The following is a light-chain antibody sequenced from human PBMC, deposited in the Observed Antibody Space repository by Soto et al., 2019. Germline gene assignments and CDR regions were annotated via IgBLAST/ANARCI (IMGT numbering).Light chain of an antibody. CDR2: GVS. Sequence: EIVLTQSPGTLSLSPGERATLSCRASQSVSSTYLAWYQRKPGQAPRLLIYGVSSRATGIPDRFSGSGSGTDFTLTISRLEPEDFAVYYCQQYGSSPPTFGQGPKLEIK. V-gene: IGKV3-20*01. CDR1: QSVSSTY. CDR3: QQYGSSPPT. J-gene: IGKJ2*01.